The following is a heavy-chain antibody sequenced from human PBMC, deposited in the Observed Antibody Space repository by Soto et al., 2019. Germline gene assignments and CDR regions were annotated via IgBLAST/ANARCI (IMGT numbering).Heavy chain of an antibody. D-gene: IGHD6-19*01. CDR3: VRDTGSGLAVAVFIH. Sequence: EVKLVESGGGLERPGRSLRLSCSASGFTFDDYVMHWVRLVPGRGLEWVAGIDWNGKTLAYAGSVKCRFTISRDNAKNSLHLQMTRLRDEDTALYYCVRDTGSGLAVAVFIHWGQGTPVTVSS. V-gene: IGHV3-9*01. J-gene: IGHJ4*02. CDR2: IDWNGKTL. CDR1: GFTFDDYV.